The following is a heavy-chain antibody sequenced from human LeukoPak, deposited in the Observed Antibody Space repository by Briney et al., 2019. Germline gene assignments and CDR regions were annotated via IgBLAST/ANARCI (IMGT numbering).Heavy chain of an antibody. CDR2: IRYDASNK. J-gene: IGHJ4*02. CDR1: GFTFSTYG. CDR3: AREDPLFIIMIVATPTAFDY. Sequence: GGSLRLSCAASGFTFSTYGMHWVRQAPGKGLEWVAFIRYDASNKYYADSVKGRFSISRDNSKNTLHLQMNSLTAEDTAVYFCAREDPLFIIMIVATPTAFDYWGQGALVTVSS. D-gene: IGHD3-22*01. V-gene: IGHV3-30*02.